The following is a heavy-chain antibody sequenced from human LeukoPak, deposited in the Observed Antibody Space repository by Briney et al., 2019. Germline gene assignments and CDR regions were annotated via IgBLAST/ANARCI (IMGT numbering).Heavy chain of an antibody. V-gene: IGHV3-23*01. Sequence: GGPLRLSCVASGFTFSRYAMIWVRQTPGKGLEWVSLIGTNEQRTHYADSVKGRFTISRDNSKNTLFLQMNSLRAEDTAVYYCAKDLDSTDLYDNADWGQGTLVTVSS. D-gene: IGHD6-19*01. J-gene: IGHJ1*01. CDR1: GFTFSRYA. CDR2: IGTNEQRT. CDR3: AKDLDSTDLYDNAD.